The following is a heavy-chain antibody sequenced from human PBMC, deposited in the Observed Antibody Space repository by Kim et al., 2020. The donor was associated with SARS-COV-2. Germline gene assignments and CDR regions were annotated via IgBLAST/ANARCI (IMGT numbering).Heavy chain of an antibody. CDR1: GYMFSRNG. Sequence: ASVKVSCKASGYMFSRNGMSWLRQAPGQGLEWMGWISPDGDDRRYAQKFQGRVTVTTDPSTATVYMELRSLISDDTAIYFCARETGYSSSWWLDWGQGTLVTVSS. J-gene: IGHJ4*02. CDR3: ARETGYSSSWWLD. D-gene: IGHD3-22*01. V-gene: IGHV1-18*01. CDR2: ISPDGDDR.